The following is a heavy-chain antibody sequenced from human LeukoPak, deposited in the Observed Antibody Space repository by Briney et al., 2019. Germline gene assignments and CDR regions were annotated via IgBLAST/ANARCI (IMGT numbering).Heavy chain of an antibody. Sequence: SETLSLTCAVSGGSISSYYWSWIRQPPGKGLEWIGYIYYNGNTNYNPSLKSRVTISIDTSKNQFSLKLSSVTAADTAVYYCARLSPRVVNYFDPWGQGTLVTVSS. CDR2: IYYNGNT. CDR1: GGSISSYY. J-gene: IGHJ5*02. CDR3: ARLSPRVVNYFDP. D-gene: IGHD4-11*01. V-gene: IGHV4-59*01.